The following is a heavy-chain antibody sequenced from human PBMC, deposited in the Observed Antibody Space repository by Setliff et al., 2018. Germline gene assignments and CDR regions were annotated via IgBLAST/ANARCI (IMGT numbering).Heavy chain of an antibody. J-gene: IGHJ4*02. CDR1: DDSITASGYF. V-gene: IGHV4-39*01. CDR2: LYYGGST. Sequence: KPSETLSLTCSVSDDSITASGYFWGWSRQPPGKGLEWIGSLYYGGSTYSTYYNPSLKSRITISVDTSMNQFSLRLSSVTAADTAVYYCARIITMKASAADFDFWGQGTLVTVSS. CDR3: ARIITMKASAADFDF.